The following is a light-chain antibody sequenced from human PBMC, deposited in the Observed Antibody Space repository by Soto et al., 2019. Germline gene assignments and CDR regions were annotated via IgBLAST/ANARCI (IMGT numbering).Light chain of an antibody. J-gene: IGKJ5*01. V-gene: IGKV1-12*01. CDR1: QTISNY. CDR3: QQAYTIPFT. Sequence: DIQMTQSPSTLSGSVGYRFTITCRASQTISNYLAWYQQKPGRAPKLLLFSASSLQTGVPSRFSGSGSGTDFILTISNLQPEDFATYYCQQAYTIPFTFGQGTRLEIK. CDR2: SAS.